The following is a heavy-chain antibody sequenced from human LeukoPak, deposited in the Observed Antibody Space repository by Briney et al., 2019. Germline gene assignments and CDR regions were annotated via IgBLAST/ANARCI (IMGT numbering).Heavy chain of an antibody. CDR1: GYTFTSYD. Sequence: GASVKVSCKASGYTFTSYDINWVRQATGQGLEWMGWMNPNSGNTGYAQKFQGRVTMTRNTSISTAYMELSSLRSEDTAVYYCASRYCSSTSCYTSDYYYGMDVWGQGTTVTVSS. D-gene: IGHD2-2*02. CDR2: MNPNSGNT. V-gene: IGHV1-8*01. CDR3: ASRYCSSTSCYTSDYYYGMDV. J-gene: IGHJ6*02.